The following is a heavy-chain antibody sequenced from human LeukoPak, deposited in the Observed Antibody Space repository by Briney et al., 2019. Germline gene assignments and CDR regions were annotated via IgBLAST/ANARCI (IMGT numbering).Heavy chain of an antibody. CDR3: ARAVSGRFDY. D-gene: IGHD6-19*01. CDR2: IYYSGTT. CDR1: GGSISSYY. Sequence: SETLSLTCTVSGGSISSYYWSWIRQPPGKGLEWIGYIYYSGTTNYNPSLKSRVTISVDTSKNQFSLRLSSVTAADTAIYYCARAVSGRFDYWGQGTLVTVSS. J-gene: IGHJ4*02. V-gene: IGHV4-59*08.